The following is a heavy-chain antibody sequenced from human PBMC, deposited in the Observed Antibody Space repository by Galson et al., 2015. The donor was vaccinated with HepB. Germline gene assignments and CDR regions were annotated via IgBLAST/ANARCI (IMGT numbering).Heavy chain of an antibody. CDR1: GFTFSSYS. Sequence: SLRLSCAASGFTFSSYSMNWVRQAPGKGLEWVSYISSSSSTIYYADSVKGRFTISRDNAKNSLYLQMNSLRDEDTAVYYCAREGGQWLVRDNWFDPWGQGTLVTVSS. V-gene: IGHV3-48*02. D-gene: IGHD6-19*01. J-gene: IGHJ5*02. CDR2: ISSSSSTI. CDR3: AREGGQWLVRDNWFDP.